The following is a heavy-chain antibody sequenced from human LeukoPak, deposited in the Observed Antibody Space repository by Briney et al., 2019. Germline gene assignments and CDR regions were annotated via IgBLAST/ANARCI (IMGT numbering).Heavy chain of an antibody. CDR1: GYTSTNYW. CDR2: IFPADSDT. J-gene: IGHJ4*02. D-gene: IGHD3-10*01. CDR3: ARGNYASGNYYNVAFDY. V-gene: IGHV5-51*01. Sequence: AQSLKISCTGSGYTSTNYWIGRVRQMPGKRLEWMGIIFPADSDTKYSPSFQGQVTVSADKSITTAYLQWSSLEASDTAIYYCARGNYASGNYYNVAFDYWGQGTLVTVSS.